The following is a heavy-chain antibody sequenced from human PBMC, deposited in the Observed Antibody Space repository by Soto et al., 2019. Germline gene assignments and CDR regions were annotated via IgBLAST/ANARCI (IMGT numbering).Heavy chain of an antibody. CDR3: APAFGGTSWPNDAFDV. J-gene: IGHJ3*01. CDR1: GCSCSADGGG. D-gene: IGHD3-16*01. V-gene: IGHV2-5*02. Sequence: QITLKESGPTLVKPTQTLTLTCIFSGCSCSADGGGVGWIRQPPVKALEWLALIYWDDDTGYRPSLKSRLTITKDSSKNQVVLTITNMDPLDTATYYCAPAFGGTSWPNDAFDVWGQGTVVTVSA. CDR2: IYWDDDT.